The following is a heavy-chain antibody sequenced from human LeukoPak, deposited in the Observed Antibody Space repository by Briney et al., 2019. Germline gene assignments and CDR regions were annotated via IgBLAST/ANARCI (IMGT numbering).Heavy chain of an antibody. CDR3: ARTLGYCSSTSCSFGAFDI. J-gene: IGHJ3*02. D-gene: IGHD2-2*01. Sequence: GESLKISCKGSGYSFTSYWIGWVRQMPGKGLEWMGIIYPGDSDTRYSPSFQGQVTISADKSISTAYLQWSSLKASDTAMYYCARTLGYCSSTSCSFGAFDIWGQGTMVTVSS. V-gene: IGHV5-51*01. CDR2: IYPGDSDT. CDR1: GYSFTSYW.